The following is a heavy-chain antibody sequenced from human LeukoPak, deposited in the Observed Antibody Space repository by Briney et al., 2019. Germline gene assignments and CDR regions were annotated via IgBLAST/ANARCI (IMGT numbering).Heavy chain of an antibody. Sequence: ASVKVSCRASGYTFTSYGISWVRQAPGQGLEWMGWISAYNGNTNYAQKLQGRVTMTTDTSTSTAYMELRSLRSDDTAVYYCARDYYDSSGYYSYFDYWGQGTLVTVSS. D-gene: IGHD3-22*01. J-gene: IGHJ4*02. CDR1: GYTFTSYG. V-gene: IGHV1-18*01. CDR2: ISAYNGNT. CDR3: ARDYYDSSGYYSYFDY.